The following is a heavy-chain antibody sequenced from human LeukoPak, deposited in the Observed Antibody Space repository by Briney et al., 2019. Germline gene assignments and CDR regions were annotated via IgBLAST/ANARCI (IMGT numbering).Heavy chain of an antibody. CDR2: ISGSGGST. J-gene: IGHJ4*02. CDR3: AKRGSDGDYFDY. D-gene: IGHD4-17*01. CDR1: GFTFSSYA. Sequence: GGSLRLSCAASGFTFSSYAMSWVRQAPGKGLEWVSAISGSGGSTYYTDSVEGRFTISRDNSKNTLYLQMNSLRAEDTAVYYCAKRGSDGDYFDYWGQGTLVTVTS. V-gene: IGHV3-23*01.